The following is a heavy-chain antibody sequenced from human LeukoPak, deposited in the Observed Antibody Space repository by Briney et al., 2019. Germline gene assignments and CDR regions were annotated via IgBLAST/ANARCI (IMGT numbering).Heavy chain of an antibody. CDR3: ARGNWNDLNLEY. CDR2: TYYRSKWYN. Sequence: SQTLSLSCAISGDRVSSNSAAWNWIRQSPSRGLEWLGRTYYRSKWYNDYAVSVKSRISINPDTSKNQFSLQLNSVTPEDTAVYYCARGNWNDLNLEYWDQGTLVTVSS. V-gene: IGHV6-1*01. J-gene: IGHJ4*02. CDR1: GDRVSSNSAA. D-gene: IGHD1-1*01.